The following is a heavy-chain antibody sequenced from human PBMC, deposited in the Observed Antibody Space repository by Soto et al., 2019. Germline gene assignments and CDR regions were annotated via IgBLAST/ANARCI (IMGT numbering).Heavy chain of an antibody. CDR2: ISWNSGSI. CDR3: AKDMGGIFGVVYYYYYGMDV. Sequence: PGGSLRLSCAASGFTFDDYAMHWVRQAPGKGLEWVSGISWNSGSIGYADSVKGRFTISRDNAKNSLYLQMNSLRAEDTALYYCAKDMGGIFGVVYYYYYGMDVWGQGTAVTVSS. CDR1: GFTFDDYA. D-gene: IGHD3-3*01. J-gene: IGHJ6*02. V-gene: IGHV3-9*01.